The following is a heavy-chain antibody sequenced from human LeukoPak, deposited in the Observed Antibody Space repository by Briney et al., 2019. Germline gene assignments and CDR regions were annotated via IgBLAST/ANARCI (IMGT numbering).Heavy chain of an antibody. J-gene: IGHJ4*02. Sequence: ASVKVSCKASGYTFTAYYIHWVRQAPGQGLEWMGWINPNTGDTNYAQKFQGRVTMTRDTSISTAYMELSSLASDDTAVYYCARDRGGYGLDSWGQGALITVSS. D-gene: IGHD5-12*01. CDR1: GYTFTAYY. CDR2: INPNTGDT. CDR3: ARDRGGYGLDS. V-gene: IGHV1-2*02.